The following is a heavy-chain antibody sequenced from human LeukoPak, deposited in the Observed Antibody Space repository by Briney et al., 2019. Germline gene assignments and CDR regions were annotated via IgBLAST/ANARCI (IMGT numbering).Heavy chain of an antibody. Sequence: GRSLRLSCAASGFTFNNYAMHWVRQAPGEGLEWVPLISSDESNKYYADSVKGRFTISIDNSMNTLYLQMNSLRADDTAVYYCATDYSYGSGSYYNRFDNWGQGTLVTVSS. CDR1: GFTFNNYA. D-gene: IGHD3-10*01. CDR2: ISSDESNK. CDR3: ATDYSYGSGSYYNRFDN. J-gene: IGHJ4*02. V-gene: IGHV3-30*03.